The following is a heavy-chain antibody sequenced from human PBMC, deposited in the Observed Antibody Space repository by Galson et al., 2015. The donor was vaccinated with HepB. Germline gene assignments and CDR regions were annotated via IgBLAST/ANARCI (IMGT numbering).Heavy chain of an antibody. CDR2: IYYSGST. CDR3: ARDRNCSGGSCYSDYYYGMDV. J-gene: IGHJ6*02. D-gene: IGHD2-15*01. V-gene: IGHV4-31*02. Sequence: WIRQHPGKGLEWIGYIYYSGSTYYNPSLKSRVTISVDTSKNQFSLKLSSVTAADTAVYYCARDRNCSGGSCYSDYYYGMDVWGQGTTVTVSS.